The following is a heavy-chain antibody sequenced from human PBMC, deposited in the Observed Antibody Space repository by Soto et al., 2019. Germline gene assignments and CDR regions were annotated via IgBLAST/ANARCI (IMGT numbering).Heavy chain of an antibody. D-gene: IGHD2-15*01. J-gene: IGHJ4*02. CDR2: IKQDGSEK. V-gene: IGHV3-7*01. CDR3: ARDCSGGSCYSLSDFDY. CDR1: GFTFSSYR. Sequence: PGGSLRLSCAASGFTFSSYRMSWVRQAPGKGLEWVANIKQDGSEKYYVDSVKGRFTISRDNAKNSLYLQMNSLRAEDTAVYYCARDCSGGSCYSLSDFDYWGQGTLVTVSS.